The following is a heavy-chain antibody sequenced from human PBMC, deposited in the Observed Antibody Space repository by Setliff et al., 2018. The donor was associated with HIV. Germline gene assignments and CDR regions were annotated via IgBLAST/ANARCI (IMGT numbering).Heavy chain of an antibody. J-gene: IGHJ4*02. D-gene: IGHD3-3*01. Sequence: SETLSLTCAVSGYSISSGYYWGWVRQPPEKGLEWVGSFYHSGSTYYNPSLKSRVTISVDTSKNQSSLKLSSVTAADTAVYYCARAPITIFGVIIIPVYVDYWGQGTLVT. CDR1: GYSISSGYY. CDR2: FYHSGST. CDR3: ARAPITIFGVIIIPVYVDY. V-gene: IGHV4-38-2*01.